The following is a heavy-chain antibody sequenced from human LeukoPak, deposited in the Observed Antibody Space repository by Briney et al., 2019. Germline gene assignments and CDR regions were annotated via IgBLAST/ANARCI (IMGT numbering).Heavy chain of an antibody. CDR2: IYYSGST. CDR3: AREKNDSSGTYDY. J-gene: IGHJ4*02. V-gene: IGHV4-59*01. CDR1: GGSISSYY. D-gene: IGHD3-22*01. Sequence: SETLSLTCTVSGGSISSYYWSWIRQPPGKGLEGIGYIYYSGSTNYNPSLKSRVAISVDTSKNQFSLKLSSVTAADTAVYYCAREKNDSSGTYDYWGQGTLVTVSS.